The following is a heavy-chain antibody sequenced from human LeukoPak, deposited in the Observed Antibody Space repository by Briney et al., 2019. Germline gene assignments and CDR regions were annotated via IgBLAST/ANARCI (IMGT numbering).Heavy chain of an antibody. CDR3: ARATTSAVDY. CDR2: INPSGGST. D-gene: IGHD1-1*01. J-gene: IGHJ4*02. CDR1: GHTFTSYY. V-gene: IGHV1-46*01. Sequence: ASVKVSCKASGHTFTSYYMHWVRQAPGQGLEWMGIINPSGGSTSYAQKFRGRVTMTRDTSTSTVYMELSSLRSEDTAVYYCARATTSAVDYWGQGTLVTVSS.